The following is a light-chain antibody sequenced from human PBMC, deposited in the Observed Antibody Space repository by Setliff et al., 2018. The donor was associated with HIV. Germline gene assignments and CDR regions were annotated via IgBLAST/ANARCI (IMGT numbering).Light chain of an antibody. CDR3: CSYAGTDIYI. Sequence: QSVLTQPRSVSGSPGQSVTFSCTGSSSDVGAYSFVSWYQQHPGKAPKLIIYDVYRRPSGVPDRFSGSKSGDTASLTISGLQSEDEADYYCCSYAGTDIYIFGSGTKVTVL. CDR1: SSDVGAYSF. J-gene: IGLJ1*01. V-gene: IGLV2-11*01. CDR2: DVY.